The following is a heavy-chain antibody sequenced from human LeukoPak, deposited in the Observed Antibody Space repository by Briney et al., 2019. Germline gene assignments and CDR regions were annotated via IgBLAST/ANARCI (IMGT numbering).Heavy chain of an antibody. CDR3: AKNNWNDPANFDY. J-gene: IGHJ4*02. Sequence: SGGSLRLSCAASGFSFSTYGMHWVRQAPGKGLEWVSVIYSGGSTYYADSVKGRFTISRDNSKNTLYLQMNSLRAEDTAVYYCAKNNWNDPANFDYWGQGTLVTVSS. CDR2: IYSGGST. D-gene: IGHD1-20*01. CDR1: GFSFSTYG. V-gene: IGHV3-NL1*01.